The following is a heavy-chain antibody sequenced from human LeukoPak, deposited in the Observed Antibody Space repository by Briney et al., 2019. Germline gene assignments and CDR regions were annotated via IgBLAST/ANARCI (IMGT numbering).Heavy chain of an antibody. V-gene: IGHV3-23*01. Sequence: GGSLRLSCAASGFTFSSYGMSWVRQAPGKGLEWVSAISGSGDSTYYADSVKGRFTISRDNSKNTLYLQMNSLRAEDTAVYYCAKDLGDLMVYAINPGFDYWGQGTLVTVSS. D-gene: IGHD2-8*01. CDR2: ISGSGDST. CDR3: AKDLGDLMVYAINPGFDY. J-gene: IGHJ4*02. CDR1: GFTFSSYG.